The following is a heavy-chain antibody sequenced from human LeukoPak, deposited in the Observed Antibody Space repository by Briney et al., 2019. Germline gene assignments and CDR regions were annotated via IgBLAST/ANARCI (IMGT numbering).Heavy chain of an antibody. Sequence: PGGSLRLSCAASGFTFSSYAMHWVRQAPGKGLEWVAVMSYDGSNKYYADSVKGRFTISRDNSKNTLYLQMNSLRAEDTAVYYCARDGGSFGSFDIWGQGTMVTVSS. CDR2: MSYDGSNK. D-gene: IGHD1-26*01. V-gene: IGHV3-30-3*01. CDR3: ARDGGSFGSFDI. CDR1: GFTFSSYA. J-gene: IGHJ3*02.